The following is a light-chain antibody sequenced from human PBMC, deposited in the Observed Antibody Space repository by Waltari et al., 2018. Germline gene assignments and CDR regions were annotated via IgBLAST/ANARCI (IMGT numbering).Light chain of an antibody. CDR2: EVS. V-gene: IGLV2-23*02. CDR3: CSYAGSNTRV. Sequence: GQPITIACTGSSSDVGIYNRVSWYQQHPGKAPKLLLSEVSKRPPRVSNHFSGSNFGNTASLKISGLQAEDDADYFCCSYAGSNTRVFGGGTKLTVL. CDR1: SSDVGIYNR. J-gene: IGLJ2*01.